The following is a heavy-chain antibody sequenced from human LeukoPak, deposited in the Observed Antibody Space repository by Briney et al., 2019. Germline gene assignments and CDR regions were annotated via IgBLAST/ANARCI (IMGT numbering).Heavy chain of an antibody. CDR3: ASPRERSYYARGFDY. V-gene: IGHV4-39*01. J-gene: IGHJ4*02. CDR1: GGSISSSSYY. Sequence: SETLSLTCTVSGGSISSSSYYWGWIRQPPGKGLEWIGSIYYSGSTYYNPSLKSRVTISVDTSMNQFSLKLSSVTAADTAVYYCASPRERSYYARGFDYWGQGTLVTVSS. D-gene: IGHD1-26*01. CDR2: IYYSGST.